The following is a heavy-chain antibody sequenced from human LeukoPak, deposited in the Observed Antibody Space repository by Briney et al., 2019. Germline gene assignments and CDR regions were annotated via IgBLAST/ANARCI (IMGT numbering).Heavy chain of an antibody. CDR3: ARSIGLTGGGVDV. J-gene: IGHJ6*02. CDR2: ITDSGSTI. V-gene: IGHV3-11*01. D-gene: IGHD3-9*01. CDR1: GFAFRDYN. Sequence: GGSLRLSCAASGFAFRDYNMNWVRQAPGKGLEWVSYITDSGSTIHYADSVNGRFTISRDNAKNSLYLQMNSLRAEDSAVYYCARSIGLTGGGVDVWGRGTTVTVSS.